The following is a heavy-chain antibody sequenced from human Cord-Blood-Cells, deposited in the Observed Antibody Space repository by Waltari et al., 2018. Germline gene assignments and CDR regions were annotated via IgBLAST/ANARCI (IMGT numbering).Heavy chain of an antibody. D-gene: IGHD5-12*01. V-gene: IGHV4-38-2*01. J-gene: IGHJ4*02. CDR2: IYHSGST. CDR3: ARVWLRSDFDY. CDR1: GYSISSGYY. Sequence: QVQLQESGPGLVKPSETLSLTCAVSGYSISSGYYWGWIRQPPGKGLEWIGSIYHSGSTYYNPSLKSRVTISVDTSKNQFSLKLSSVTAADTAVYYCARVWLRSDFDYWGQGTLVTVSS.